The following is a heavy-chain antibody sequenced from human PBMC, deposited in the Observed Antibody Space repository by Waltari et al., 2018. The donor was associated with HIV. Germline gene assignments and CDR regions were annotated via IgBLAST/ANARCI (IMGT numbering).Heavy chain of an antibody. D-gene: IGHD6-13*01. CDR3: ARGGLAISPAGTRLYTGMDV. Sequence: QVHLVESGGGVVQPGGSLKLSCAASGFTFSNYLMHWVRQAPCKGLDWVTFIYYDGNNKNYADSVKGRFTISRDNSKKTLYLQMNSLRHEDTAVYYCARGGLAISPAGTRLYTGMDVWGQGTTVTVSS. V-gene: IGHV3-30*02. J-gene: IGHJ6*02. CDR1: GFTFSNYL. CDR2: IYYDGNNK.